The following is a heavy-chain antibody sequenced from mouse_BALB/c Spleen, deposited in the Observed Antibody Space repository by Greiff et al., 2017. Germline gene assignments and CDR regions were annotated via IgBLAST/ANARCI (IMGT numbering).Heavy chain of an antibody. CDR1: GFTFSSYA. CDR3: ARWDGSSSMDY. CDR2: ISSGGSYT. V-gene: IGHV5-9-4*01. D-gene: IGHD1-1*01. Sequence: VQLQQSGGGLVKPGGSLKLSCAASGFTFSSYAMSWVRQSPEKRLEWVAEISSGGSYTYYPDTVTGRFTISRDNAKNTLYLEMSSLRSEDTAMYYCARWDGSSSMDYWGQGTSVTVSS. J-gene: IGHJ4*01.